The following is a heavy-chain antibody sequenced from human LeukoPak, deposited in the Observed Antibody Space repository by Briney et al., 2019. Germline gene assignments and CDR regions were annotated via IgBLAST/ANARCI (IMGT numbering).Heavy chain of an antibody. D-gene: IGHD5-18*01. J-gene: IGHJ4*02. CDR1: GGSISSYY. CDR2: IYYSGGT. Sequence: SETLSLTCTVSGGSISSYYWSWIRQPPGKGLEWIGYIYYSGGTNYIPSLKSRVTISLDTSKNQFSLKLSSVTAADTAVYYCARCDSVTALDYWGQGTLVTVSS. CDR3: ARCDSVTALDY. V-gene: IGHV4-59*01.